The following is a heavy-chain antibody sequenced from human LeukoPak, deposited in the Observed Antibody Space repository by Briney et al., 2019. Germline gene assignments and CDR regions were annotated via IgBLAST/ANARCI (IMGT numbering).Heavy chain of an antibody. V-gene: IGHV3-7*04. CDR1: GFTFSHHW. Sequence: GGSLRLSCAASGFTFSHHWMDWVRQAPGKGLEWVADIKTDGSEKYHVDSVKGRFTISRDNAKNELYLQMSNLRVEDTGIYYCAKDQGWLQFDYWGQGILVTVSS. CDR3: AKDQGWLQFDY. D-gene: IGHD5-24*01. CDR2: IKTDGSEK. J-gene: IGHJ4*02.